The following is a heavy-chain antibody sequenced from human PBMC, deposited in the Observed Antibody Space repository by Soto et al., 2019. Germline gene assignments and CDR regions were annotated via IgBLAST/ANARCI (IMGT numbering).Heavy chain of an antibody. D-gene: IGHD3-16*01. CDR3: VGDWGPYWFDP. CDR2: IKQDGSEK. CDR1: GFTFSSYW. V-gene: IGHV3-7*03. Sequence: PVGSLRLSCAASGFTFSSYWMSWVRQAPGKGLEWVANIKQDGSEKYYVDSVKGRFTISRDNAKNSLYLQMNSLRAEDTAVYYCVGDWGPYWFDPWGQGMLVTVSS. J-gene: IGHJ5*02.